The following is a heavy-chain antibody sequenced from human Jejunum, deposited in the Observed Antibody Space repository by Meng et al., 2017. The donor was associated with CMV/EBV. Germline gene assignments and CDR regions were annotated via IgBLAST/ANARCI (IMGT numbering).Heavy chain of an antibody. V-gene: IGHV3-11*05. J-gene: IGHJ5*02. CDR1: EFTFSDYY. Sequence: GQLVGPGGGLVKPGGSLTLSCAASEFTFSDYYMSWIRQAPGKGLEWISYISGNTKVTNYADSVKGRFTISRDNAKNSLYLQMSSLRGEDTAVYYCARAGLGHNSFDPWGQGTLVTVSS. CDR2: ISGNTKVT. CDR3: ARAGLGHNSFDP. D-gene: IGHD2-15*01.